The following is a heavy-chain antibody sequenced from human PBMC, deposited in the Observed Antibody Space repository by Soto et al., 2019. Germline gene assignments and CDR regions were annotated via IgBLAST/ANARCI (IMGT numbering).Heavy chain of an antibody. CDR2: IYTSGNT. Sequence: SETLSLTCTVSGGSISNYYWSWIRQPAGKGLEWIGRIYTSGNTNYNPSLKGRVTMSVDMSKNQFSLKLSSVAAADTAVYYCARDDNGDKGRAFDPWGQGTPVPVYS. CDR3: ARDDNGDKGRAFDP. V-gene: IGHV4-4*07. CDR1: GGSISNYY. D-gene: IGHD4-17*01. J-gene: IGHJ5*02.